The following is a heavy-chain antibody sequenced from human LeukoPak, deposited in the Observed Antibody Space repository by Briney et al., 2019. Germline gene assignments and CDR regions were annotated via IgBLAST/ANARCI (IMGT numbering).Heavy chain of an antibody. CDR1: GFTFSSYA. Sequence: PGGSLRLSCAASGFTFSSYAMHWVRQAPGKGLEWVAVISYDGSNKYYADSVKGRFTISRDNSKNTLYLQMNSLRAEDTAVYYCARPTAMVPRNNLWGQGTLVTVSS. V-gene: IGHV3-30-3*01. J-gene: IGHJ5*02. CDR3: ARPTAMVPRNNL. D-gene: IGHD5-18*01. CDR2: ISYDGSNK.